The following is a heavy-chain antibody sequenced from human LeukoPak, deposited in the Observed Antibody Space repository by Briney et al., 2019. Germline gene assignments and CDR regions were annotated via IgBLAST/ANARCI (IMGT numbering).Heavy chain of an antibody. Sequence: PGGSLRLSCAASGFTVSSNYMSWVRQAPGKGLEWVSAISGSGGSTYYADSVKGRFTISRDNSKNTLYLQMNSLRAEDTAVYYCAKGGYGSGSYPYWGQGTLVTVSS. CDR1: GFTVSSNY. CDR2: ISGSGGST. J-gene: IGHJ4*02. V-gene: IGHV3-23*01. D-gene: IGHD3-10*01. CDR3: AKGGYGSGSYPY.